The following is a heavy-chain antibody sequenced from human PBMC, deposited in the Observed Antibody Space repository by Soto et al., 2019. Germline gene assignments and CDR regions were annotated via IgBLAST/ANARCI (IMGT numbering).Heavy chain of an antibody. Sequence: QLRLQESGPGLVKPSETLSLTCSVSGGSVSYNSYYWGWIRQPPGKGLEWVGGIFYTGTTYYNPSLKARLSISVDTSKNSFSLNLTSVTAADTAVYFCARLVVVAPVANVWGQGALVTVSS. CDR1: GGSVSYNSYY. J-gene: IGHJ4*02. CDR3: ARLVVVAPVANV. CDR2: IFYTGTT. D-gene: IGHD2-21*01. V-gene: IGHV4-39*01.